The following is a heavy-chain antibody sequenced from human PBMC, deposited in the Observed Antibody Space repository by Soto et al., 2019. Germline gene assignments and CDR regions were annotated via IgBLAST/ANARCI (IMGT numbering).Heavy chain of an antibody. CDR2: IIPIFGTA. D-gene: IGHD3-10*01. CDR3: ASKQGTGYFDY. J-gene: IGHJ4*02. CDR1: GGTFSSYA. V-gene: IGHV1-69*06. Sequence: QVQLVQSGAEVKKPGSSVTVSCKASGGTFSSYAISWVRQAPGQVIEWMGGIIPIFGTANYAQKFQGRVTITADKSTSTAYMELSSLRSEDPAVYYCASKQGTGYFDYWCQGTMVTVSS.